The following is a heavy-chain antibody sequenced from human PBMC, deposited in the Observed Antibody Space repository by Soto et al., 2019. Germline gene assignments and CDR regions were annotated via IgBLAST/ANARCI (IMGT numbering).Heavy chain of an antibody. J-gene: IGHJ6*02. V-gene: IGHV3-53*01. Sequence: GGSLRLSCAASGIYVSTNYMSWVRQAPGKGLEWVSVIYKDGSTYYADSVKGRFTISRDSSRNTVFLQMNSLRADDTAVYYCARANGDYPLYYYYGMDVWGQGTTVTVSS. D-gene: IGHD4-17*01. CDR1: GIYVSTNY. CDR2: IYKDGST. CDR3: ARANGDYPLYYYYGMDV.